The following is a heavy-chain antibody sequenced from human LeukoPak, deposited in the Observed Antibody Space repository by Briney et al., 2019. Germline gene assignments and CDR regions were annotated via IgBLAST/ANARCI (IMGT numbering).Heavy chain of an antibody. CDR2: ISSSNSTI. Sequence: GGSLRLSCAASGFTFSSYSMNWVRQAPGKGLEWVSYISSSNSTIYYADSVKGRFTISRDNAKNSLYLQMSSLRAEDTAIYYCAKEEYSTRYYYYGMDVWGQGTTVTVSS. CDR3: AKEEYSTRYYYYGMDV. V-gene: IGHV3-48*01. D-gene: IGHD2-2*01. J-gene: IGHJ6*02. CDR1: GFTFSSYS.